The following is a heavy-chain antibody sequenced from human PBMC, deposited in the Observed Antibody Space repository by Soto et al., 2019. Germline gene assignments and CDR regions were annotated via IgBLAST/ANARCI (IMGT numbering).Heavy chain of an antibody. J-gene: IGHJ4*02. D-gene: IGHD6-19*01. Sequence: SETLSLTCTVSGGSISSYYWSWIRQPPGKGLEWIGYIYYSGSTNYNPSLKSRVTISVDTSKNQFSLKLSSVTAADRAVYYCVSLSGWYNPYYFDYWGQGTLVTVSS. CDR3: VSLSGWYNPYYFDY. CDR2: IYYSGST. CDR1: GGSISSYY. V-gene: IGHV4-59*08.